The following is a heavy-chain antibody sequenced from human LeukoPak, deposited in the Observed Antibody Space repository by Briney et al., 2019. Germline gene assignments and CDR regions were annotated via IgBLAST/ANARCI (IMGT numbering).Heavy chain of an antibody. CDR2: IYYSGST. J-gene: IGHJ6*03. V-gene: IGHV4-59*01. D-gene: IGHD3-3*01. Sequence: SETLSLTCTVSGGSISSYYWSWIRQPPGKGLEWIGYIYYSGSTNYNPSLKSRVTISVDTSKNQFSLKLSSVTAADTAVYYCARTLYYDFWSGYPYYYMDVWGKGTTVTVSS. CDR1: GGSISSYY. CDR3: ARTLYYDFWSGYPYYYMDV.